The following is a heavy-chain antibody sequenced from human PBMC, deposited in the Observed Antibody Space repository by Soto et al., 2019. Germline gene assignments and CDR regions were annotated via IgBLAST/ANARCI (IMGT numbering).Heavy chain of an antibody. J-gene: IGHJ6*02. Sequence: SVKVSCKASGYAFTSYDINWVRQATIQGLEWMGWMNPNSGNTGYAQKFQGRVTMTRNTSISTAYMELSSLRSEDTAVYYCARDREYQLLYPYYYYYGMDVWGQGTTVTVSS. CDR1: GYAFTSYD. CDR2: MNPNSGNT. D-gene: IGHD2-2*02. CDR3: ARDREYQLLYPYYYYYGMDV. V-gene: IGHV1-8*01.